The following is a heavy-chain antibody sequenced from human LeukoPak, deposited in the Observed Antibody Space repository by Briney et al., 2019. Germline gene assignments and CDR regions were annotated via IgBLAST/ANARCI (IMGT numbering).Heavy chain of an antibody. D-gene: IGHD2-15*01. CDR1: GFTFSDYY. Sequence: GGSLRLSCAASGFTFSDYYMGWIRQAPGKGLEWVSYISSSGSTIYYADSVKGRFTISRDNAKNSLYLQMNSLRAEDTAVYYCAREKYCSGGSCYSDEPRYYYYGMDVWGQGTTVTVSS. J-gene: IGHJ6*02. CDR3: AREKYCSGGSCYSDEPRYYYYGMDV. CDR2: ISSSGSTI. V-gene: IGHV3-11*01.